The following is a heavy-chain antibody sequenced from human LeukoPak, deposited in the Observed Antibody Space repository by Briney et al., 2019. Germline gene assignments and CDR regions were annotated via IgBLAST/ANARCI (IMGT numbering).Heavy chain of an antibody. CDR2: INPNSGGT. CDR1: GYTFTGYY. J-gene: IGHJ4*02. V-gene: IGHV1-2*02. Sequence: ASVKVSCKASGYTFTGYYMHWVRQAPGQGLEWMGWINPNSGGTNYAQKFQGRVTMTRDTSISTAYMELSRLRSDDTAVYYCARDLFPDYYGSGLDYWGQGTLATVSS. CDR3: ARDLFPDYYGSGLDY. D-gene: IGHD3-10*01.